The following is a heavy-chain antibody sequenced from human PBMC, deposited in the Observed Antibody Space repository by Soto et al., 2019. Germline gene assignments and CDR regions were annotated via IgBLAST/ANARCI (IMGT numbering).Heavy chain of an antibody. Sequence: SETLSLTCTVSGGSISSTSHYWGWIRQPPGKGLEWIGTVYNSGSTYYNPSLRSRVTISVDMSHNRFSLKLRSLTTADTAIYYCTRHPYGDHVDSWGQGILVTVSS. CDR1: GGSISSTSHY. V-gene: IGHV4-39*01. D-gene: IGHD4-17*01. CDR2: VYNSGST. CDR3: TRHPYGDHVDS. J-gene: IGHJ4*02.